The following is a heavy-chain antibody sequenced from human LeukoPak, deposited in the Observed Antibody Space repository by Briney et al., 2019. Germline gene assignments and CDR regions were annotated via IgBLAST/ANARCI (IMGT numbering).Heavy chain of an antibody. V-gene: IGHV4-34*01. CDR1: GGSFSGYY. J-gene: IGHJ5*02. Sequence: PSETLSLTCAVYGGSFSGYYWSWIRQPPGKGLEWIGEINHNGSTNYNPSLKSRVTISVDTSKNQFSLKLSSVTAADTAVYYCASRTPGLWFDPWGQGTLVTVSS. D-gene: IGHD2-2*01. CDR3: ASRTPGLWFDP. CDR2: INHNGST.